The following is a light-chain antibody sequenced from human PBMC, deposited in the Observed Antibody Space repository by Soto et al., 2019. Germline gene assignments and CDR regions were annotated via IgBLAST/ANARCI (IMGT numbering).Light chain of an antibody. CDR2: DAS. Sequence: DIQMTQSPSTLSASVGDRVTITCRASQNINGWLAWYQQKPGKAPKLLIYDASSLGSGVPSRFSGSGFGTDFPLTISSLQPDDFATYYCQQYNQYCAFGQGTTVEIK. V-gene: IGKV1-5*01. J-gene: IGKJ1*01. CDR3: QQYNQYCA. CDR1: QNINGW.